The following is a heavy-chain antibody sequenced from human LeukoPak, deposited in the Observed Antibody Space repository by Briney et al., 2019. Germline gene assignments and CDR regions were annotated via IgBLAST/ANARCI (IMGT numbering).Heavy chain of an antibody. J-gene: IGHJ6*03. Sequence: GGSLRLSCAASAFTFSSYSMNWVRQAPGKGLEWVAFIRYDGSNKYYVGSVKGRFTISRDNSKNTLYLQMNSLRAEDTAVYYCAKGSGWEMSYYYYYMDVWGKGTTVTISS. CDR2: IRYDGSNK. CDR3: AKGSGWEMSYYYYYMDV. D-gene: IGHD1-26*01. CDR1: AFTFSSYS. V-gene: IGHV3-30*02.